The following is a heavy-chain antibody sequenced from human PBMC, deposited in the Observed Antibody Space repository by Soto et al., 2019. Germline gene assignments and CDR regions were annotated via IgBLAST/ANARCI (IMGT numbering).Heavy chain of an antibody. CDR3: ARGLGCSATSGFDYYYYYGMDG. V-gene: IGHV3-30-3*01. Sequence: PGGSLRLSCAASGFTFNTYAMNWVRQAPGKGLEWVAVISFDGSKKYYADSVKGRFTISRDNSKNTLYLQMNSLRTEDTAVYYCARGLGCSATSGFDYYYYYGMDGWGPGTTVIVSS. J-gene: IGHJ6*01. CDR1: GFTFNTYA. D-gene: IGHD2-2*01. CDR2: ISFDGSKK.